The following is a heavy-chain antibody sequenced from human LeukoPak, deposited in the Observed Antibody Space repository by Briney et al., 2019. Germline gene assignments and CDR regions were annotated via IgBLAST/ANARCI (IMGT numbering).Heavy chain of an antibody. J-gene: IGHJ3*02. V-gene: IGHV4-34*01. CDR1: GGSISSYY. CDR2: INHSGST. D-gene: IGHD1-14*01. Sequence: PSETLSLTCTVSGGSISSYYWSWIRQPPGKGLEWIGEINHSGSTNYNPSLKSRVTISVDTSKNQFSLKLSSVTAADTAVYYCARRKRFAFDIWGQGTMVTVSS. CDR3: ARRKRFAFDI.